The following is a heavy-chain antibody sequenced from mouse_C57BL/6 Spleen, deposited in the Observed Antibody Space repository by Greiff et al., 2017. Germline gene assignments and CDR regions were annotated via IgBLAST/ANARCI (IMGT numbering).Heavy chain of an antibody. J-gene: IGHJ4*01. CDR1: GYSITSGYY. Sequence: EVQLQQSGPGLVKPSQSLSLTCSVTGYSITSGYYWNWIRQFPGNKLEWMGYISYDGSNNYNPSLKNRISITRDTSKNQFFLKLNSVTTEDTATYYCARDKKLRGFYYAMDYWGQGTSVTVSS. CDR3: ARDKKLRGFYYAMDY. CDR2: ISYDGSN. V-gene: IGHV3-6*01. D-gene: IGHD3-1*01.